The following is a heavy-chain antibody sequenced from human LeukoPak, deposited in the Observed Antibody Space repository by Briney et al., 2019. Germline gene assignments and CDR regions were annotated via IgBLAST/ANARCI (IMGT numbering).Heavy chain of an antibody. Sequence: SETLSLTFTVSDGSINGYYWSWIRQPPGKGLDWIGYMYSGGTTNYSPSLKSRVTISEDMSKNQFSLKLTSVTPEDTAVYYCARGLGWPYFDSWGQGTLVTVSS. CDR1: DGSINGYY. CDR2: MYSGGTT. J-gene: IGHJ4*02. CDR3: ARGLGWPYFDS. V-gene: IGHV4-59*12. D-gene: IGHD5-24*01.